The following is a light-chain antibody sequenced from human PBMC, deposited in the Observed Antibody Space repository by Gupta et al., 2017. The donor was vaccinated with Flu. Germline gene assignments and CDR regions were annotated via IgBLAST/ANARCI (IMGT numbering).Light chain of an antibody. J-gene: IGLJ1*01. CDR2: EVS. CDR3: SSYTSSSTYV. CDR1: SSDVGGYNY. V-gene: IGLV2-14*01. Sequence: QSALTQPASVSGSPGQSITISCTATSSDVGGYNYVSWYQQHPGKAPKLMIYEVSNRPSGVSNRFSGSKSGNTAPLTISGLQAEDEADYYCSSYTSSSTYVFGTGTKVTVL.